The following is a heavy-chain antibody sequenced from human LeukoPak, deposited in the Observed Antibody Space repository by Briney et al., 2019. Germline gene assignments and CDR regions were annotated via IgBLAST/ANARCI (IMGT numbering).Heavy chain of an antibody. CDR2: ISSSTSYI. J-gene: IGHJ5*02. CDR1: GFTFSTYS. Sequence: GGSLRLSCAASGFTFSTYSMNWVRQAPGEGLEWVSSISSSTSYIYYADSVKGRFTISRDNAKNSLYLQMNSLRVEDTAVYYCARDLIYYSGSYAGMFDPWGQGTLVTVSS. CDR3: ARDLIYYSGSYAGMFDP. V-gene: IGHV3-21*01. D-gene: IGHD1-26*01.